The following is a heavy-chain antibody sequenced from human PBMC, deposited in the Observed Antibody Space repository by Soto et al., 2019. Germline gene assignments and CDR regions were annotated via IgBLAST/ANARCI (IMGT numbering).Heavy chain of an antibody. CDR3: ARDPYDFWSGSYYGMDV. Sequence: PGGSLRLSCAASGFTFSSYSMNWVRQAPGKGLEWVSSISSSSSYIYYADSVKGRFTISRDNAKNSLYLQMNSLRAEDTAVYYCARDPYDFWSGSYYGMDVWGQGTTVTVSS. V-gene: IGHV3-21*01. D-gene: IGHD3-3*01. CDR2: ISSSSSYI. CDR1: GFTFSSYS. J-gene: IGHJ6*02.